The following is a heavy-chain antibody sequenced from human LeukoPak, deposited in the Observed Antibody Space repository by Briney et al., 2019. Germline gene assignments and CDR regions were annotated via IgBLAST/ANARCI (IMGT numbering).Heavy chain of an antibody. CDR3: ARSDSSGYYYGY. CDR1: GGSFSGYY. D-gene: IGHD3-22*01. Sequence: PSETLSLTCAVYGGSFSGYYWSWIRQPPGKGLEWIGEINHSGSTNYNPSLKSRVTISVDTSKNQFSLKLSSVTAADTAVYYCARSDSSGYYYGYWSQGTLVTVSS. CDR2: INHSGST. J-gene: IGHJ4*02. V-gene: IGHV4-34*01.